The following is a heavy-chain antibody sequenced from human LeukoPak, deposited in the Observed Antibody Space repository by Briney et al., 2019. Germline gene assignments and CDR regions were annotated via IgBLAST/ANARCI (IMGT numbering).Heavy chain of an antibody. J-gene: IGHJ6*03. Sequence: SETLSLTCTVSGGSISSYYWSWIRQPPGKGLEWIGYIYYSWSTNYNPSLKSRVTISVDTSKNQFSLKLSSVIAADTAVYYCARITEGYCSSASCFGFSYSYYMDVWGKGTTVTISS. CDR3: ARITEGYCSSASCFGFSYSYYMDV. CDR1: GGSISSYY. V-gene: IGHV4-59*01. D-gene: IGHD2-2*01. CDR2: IYYSWST.